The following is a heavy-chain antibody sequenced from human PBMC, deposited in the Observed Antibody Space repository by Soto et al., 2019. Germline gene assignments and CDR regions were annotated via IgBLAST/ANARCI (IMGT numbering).Heavy chain of an antibody. J-gene: IGHJ3*01. Sequence: SEPLSLTFTLSGVSITSGAYYWTWVRQHPGKGLEWIGYTYYNGNTYFSPSLKSRLTISIDTSKNQFSLKLSSVTAADTAMYYCARARLRAVYAFDFWGQGTMVTVSS. V-gene: IGHV4-31*03. CDR3: ARARLRAVYAFDF. CDR1: GVSITSGAYY. D-gene: IGHD4-17*01. CDR2: TYYNGNT.